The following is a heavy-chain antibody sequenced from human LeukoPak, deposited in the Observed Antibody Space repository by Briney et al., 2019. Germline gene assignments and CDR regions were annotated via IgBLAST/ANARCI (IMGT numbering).Heavy chain of an antibody. D-gene: IGHD3-22*01. V-gene: IGHV1-8*03. Sequence: GASVKVSCKASGYTFTSYDINWVRQATGQGLEWMGWMNPNSGNTGYAQKFQGRVTITRNTSISTAYMELSSLRSEDTAVYYCARGINVRLPSNMIVLRLVRARLYYFDYWGQGTLVTVSS. CDR1: GYTFTSYD. CDR2: MNPNSGNT. J-gene: IGHJ4*02. CDR3: ARGINVRLPSNMIVLRLVRARLYYFDY.